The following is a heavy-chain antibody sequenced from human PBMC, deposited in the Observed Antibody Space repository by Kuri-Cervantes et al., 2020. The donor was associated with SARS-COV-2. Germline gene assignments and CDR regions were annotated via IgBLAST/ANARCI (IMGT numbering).Heavy chain of an antibody. Sequence: AESLTLSCAASGFTFSDYYMSWIRQAPGQGLEWVSYIRNSSSYIYYADSVKGRFTISRDNAKNSLYLQMNSLRAEDTAVYYCHIVVVPAATGLNPYYYYDMDVWGQGTTVTVSS. CDR1: GFTFSDYY. J-gene: IGHJ6*02. CDR3: HIVVVPAATGLNPYYYYDMDV. V-gene: IGHV3-11*06. D-gene: IGHD2-2*01. CDR2: IRNSSSYI.